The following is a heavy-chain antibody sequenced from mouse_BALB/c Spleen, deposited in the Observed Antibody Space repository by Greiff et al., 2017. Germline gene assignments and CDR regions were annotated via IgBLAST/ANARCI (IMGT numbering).Heavy chain of an antibody. V-gene: IGHV3-2*02. CDR2: ISYSGST. D-gene: IGHD2-1*01. J-gene: IGHJ1*01. CDR3: VNGNYDWYFDV. CDR1: GYSITSDYA. Sequence: EVKLMESGPGLVKPSQSLSLTCTVTGYSITSDYAWNWIRQFPGNKLEWMGYISYSGSTSYNPSLKSRISITRDTSKNQFFLQLNSVTTEDTATYYWVNGNYDWYFDVWGAGTTVTVSS.